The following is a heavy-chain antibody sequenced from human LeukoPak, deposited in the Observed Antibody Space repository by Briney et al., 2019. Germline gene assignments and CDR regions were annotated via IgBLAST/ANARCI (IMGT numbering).Heavy chain of an antibody. CDR2: IYSGGST. CDR3: ARGPSGYNNT. V-gene: IGHV3-66*01. J-gene: IGHJ4*02. D-gene: IGHD5-12*01. Sequence: GGSLRLSFAASGSTFSYYYMTWVRPAPGKGLEWVSLIYSGGSTYYADSVKGRFTISRDNSKNTLYLQMNSLRAEDTAVYYCARGPSGYNNTGGQGTLVTVSS. CDR1: GSTFSYYY.